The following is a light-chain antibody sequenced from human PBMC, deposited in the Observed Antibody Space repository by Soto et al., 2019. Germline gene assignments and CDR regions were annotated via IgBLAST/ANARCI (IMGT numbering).Light chain of an antibody. J-gene: IGKJ4*01. Sequence: DFQMTQSPSSLSASVGDRVTITCRASQSVGSWLAWYQHKPGKAPKRLIYAASSLQSGVPSRFSGSGSGTEFTLTISRLQPEDFATYYCLQHNSYPLTFGGGTKVDIK. V-gene: IGKV1-17*01. CDR3: LQHNSYPLT. CDR1: QSVGSW. CDR2: AAS.